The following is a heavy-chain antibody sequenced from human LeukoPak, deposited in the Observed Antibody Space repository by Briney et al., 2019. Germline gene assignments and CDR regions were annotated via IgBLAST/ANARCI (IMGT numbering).Heavy chain of an antibody. CDR3: ARARWTSTVTTYYLDY. D-gene: IGHD4-17*01. V-gene: IGHV1-3*01. CDR1: GYTFTDYA. CDR2: INAGNGKT. J-gene: IGHJ4*02. Sequence: ASVKVSCKTSGYTFTDYAVQWVRQAPGQRLEGMGWINAGNGKTKYSQKFQDRVTITRDTSATTAYLDLNSLRSEDTAVYYCARARWTSTVTTYYLDYWGQGTLVTVSS.